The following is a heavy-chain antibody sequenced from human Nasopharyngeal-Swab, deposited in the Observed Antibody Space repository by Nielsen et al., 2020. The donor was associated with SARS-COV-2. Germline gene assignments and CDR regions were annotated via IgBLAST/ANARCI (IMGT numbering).Heavy chain of an antibody. CDR2: IYYSGST. D-gene: IGHD3-22*01. Sequence: IRQPPGKGLEWIGRIYYSGSTYYNPALKSRVTISVDTSKNQFSRNLSSGTAADTAVYYCARLYDSSTKLDYWGQGTLVTVSS. V-gene: IGHV4-39*01. CDR3: ARLYDSSTKLDY. J-gene: IGHJ4*02.